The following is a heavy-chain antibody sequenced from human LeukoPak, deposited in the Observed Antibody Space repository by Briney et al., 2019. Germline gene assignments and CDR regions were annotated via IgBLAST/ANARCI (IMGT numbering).Heavy chain of an antibody. J-gene: IGHJ1*01. CDR3: ARAGTVEGFQH. CDR1: GFTCSSYS. D-gene: IGHD4-23*01. Sequence: GGSLRLSCAASGFTCSSYSMNWIRQAPGKGLEWVSYISSSSSTIYYADSVKGRFTISRDNAKNSLYLQMNSLRAEDTAVYYCARAGTVEGFQHWGQGTLVTVSS. V-gene: IGHV3-48*01. CDR2: ISSSSSTI.